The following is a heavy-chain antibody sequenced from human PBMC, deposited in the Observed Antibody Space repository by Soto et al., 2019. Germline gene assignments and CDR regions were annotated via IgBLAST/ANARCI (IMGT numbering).Heavy chain of an antibody. D-gene: IGHD5-12*01. CDR1: GGSISGYY. CDR3: ARDTTTSDIDN. Sequence: SETLSLTCTVSGGSISGYYWIWIRQPPGKGLEWIGYMYNTGSTVYNPSFKSRVTISVDTSKSQFSLRLNSVTAADTAVYYCARDTTTSDIDNWGQQNLLTVSS. CDR2: MYNTGST. V-gene: IGHV4-59*01. J-gene: IGHJ4*01.